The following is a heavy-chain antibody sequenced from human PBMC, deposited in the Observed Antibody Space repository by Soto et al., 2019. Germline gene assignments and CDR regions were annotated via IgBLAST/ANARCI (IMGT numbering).Heavy chain of an antibody. D-gene: IGHD3-10*01. J-gene: IGHJ4*02. CDR1: GDSVNSGTYY. CDR3: ARHNYGSGSTYFDY. CDR2: IYNSGST. Sequence: LEILSLTCTVSGDSVNSGTYYWSWIRQPPGKGLEWIGYIYNSGSTNYNPSLKSRVTISVDTSKNQFSLKLNSMTAADTAVYYCARHNYGSGSTYFDYWGQGTLVTVSS. V-gene: IGHV4-61*01.